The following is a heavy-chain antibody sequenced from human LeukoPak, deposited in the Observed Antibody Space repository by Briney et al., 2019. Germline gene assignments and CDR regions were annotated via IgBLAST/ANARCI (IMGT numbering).Heavy chain of an antibody. J-gene: IGHJ4*02. CDR1: GYTFTSYY. Sequence: ASVKVSCKASGYTFTSYYMHWMRQAPGQGLEWMGIINPSSGSTSYAQKFQGRATMTRDTSTSTVYMELSSLRSEDTAVYYCATDGGAYCGGDCYSDYWGQGTLVTVSS. V-gene: IGHV1-46*01. CDR2: INPSSGST. CDR3: ATDGGAYCGGDCYSDY. D-gene: IGHD2-21*02.